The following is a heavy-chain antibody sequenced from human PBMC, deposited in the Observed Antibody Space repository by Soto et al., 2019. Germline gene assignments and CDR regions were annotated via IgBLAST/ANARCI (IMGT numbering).Heavy chain of an antibody. CDR2: IIPIFGTA. CDR1: GGTFSSYA. D-gene: IGHD3-9*01. CDR3: ARAPGLYFDWLTRFDY. Sequence: SVKVSFKASGGTFSSYAISWVRQAPGQGLEWMGGIIPIFGTANYAQKYQGRVTITADESTSAAYMELSSLRSEDTAVYYCARAPGLYFDWLTRFDYWGQGTLVTVSS. V-gene: IGHV1-69*13. J-gene: IGHJ4*02.